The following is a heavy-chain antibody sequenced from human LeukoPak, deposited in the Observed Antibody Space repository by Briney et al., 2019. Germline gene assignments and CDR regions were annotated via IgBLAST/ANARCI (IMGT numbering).Heavy chain of an antibody. CDR2: IYHSGST. J-gene: IGHJ4*02. D-gene: IGHD3-22*01. V-gene: IGHV4-38-2*02. CDR3: AREDYYDSSGYYLDC. CDR1: GYSVSSGCY. Sequence: SETLSLTCTVSGYSVSSGCYWGWIRQSPGKGLEWIGSIYHSGSTYYSPSLRSRITISVDTSKNQFSLKLSSVTAADTAVYYCAREDYYDSSGYYLDCWGQGTLVTVSS.